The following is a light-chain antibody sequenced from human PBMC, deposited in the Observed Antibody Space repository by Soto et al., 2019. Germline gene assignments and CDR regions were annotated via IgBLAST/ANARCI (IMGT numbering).Light chain of an antibody. CDR2: GAS. CDR3: LPDNTYPLT. V-gene: IGKV1-6*01. CDR1: QGVSNE. Sequence: AIAMTQSPGSLSASVGDTVTITCRASQGVSNELVWYQQKPASAPQLLIYGASSVQTGVPSRFSGSGSGTAFTLTISSVQPEDFAPYYRLPDNTYPLTFGGGTKVEIK. J-gene: IGKJ4*01.